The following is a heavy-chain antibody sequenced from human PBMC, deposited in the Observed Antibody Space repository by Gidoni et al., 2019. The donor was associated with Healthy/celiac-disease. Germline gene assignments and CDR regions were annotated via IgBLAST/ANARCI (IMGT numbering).Heavy chain of an antibody. J-gene: IGHJ3*02. Sequence: PGKGLEWIGYIYYSGSTNYNPSLKSRVTISVDTSKNQFSLKLSSVTAADTAVYYCARAGGVGAFDIWGQGTMVTVSS. CDR2: IYYSGST. V-gene: IGHV4-59*01. D-gene: IGHD2-15*01. CDR3: ARAGGVGAFDI.